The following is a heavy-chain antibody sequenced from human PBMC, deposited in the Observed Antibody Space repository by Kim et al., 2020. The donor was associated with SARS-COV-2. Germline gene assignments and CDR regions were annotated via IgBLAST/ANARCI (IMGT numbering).Heavy chain of an antibody. J-gene: IGHJ4*02. CDR3: ARGWPSPYDY. V-gene: IGHV6-1*01. CDR2: YN. Sequence: YNDYAVSVKSRITINPDTSKNQFSLQLNSVTPEDTAVYYCARGWPSPYDYWGQGTLVTVSS.